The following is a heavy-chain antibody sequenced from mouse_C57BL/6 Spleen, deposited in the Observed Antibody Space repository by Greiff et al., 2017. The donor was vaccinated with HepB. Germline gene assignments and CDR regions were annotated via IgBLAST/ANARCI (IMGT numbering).Heavy chain of an antibody. CDR3: TRDGGNSFAY. Sequence: EVKVVESGEGLVKPGGSLKLSCAASGFTFSSYAMSWVRQTPEKRLEWVAYISSGGDYIYYADTVKGRFTISRDNARNTLYLQMSSLKSEDTAMYYCTRDGGNSFAYWGQGTLVTVSA. V-gene: IGHV5-9-1*02. CDR1: GFTFSSYA. D-gene: IGHD2-1*01. CDR2: ISSGGDYI. J-gene: IGHJ3*01.